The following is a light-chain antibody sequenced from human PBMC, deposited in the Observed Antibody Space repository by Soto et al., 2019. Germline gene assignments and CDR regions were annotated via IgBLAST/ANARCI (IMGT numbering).Light chain of an antibody. CDR3: QQYGGSPTWT. CDR1: QSVSSGY. Sequence: EIVLTQSPGTLSLSPGERATLSCRASQSVSSGYLAWYQQKPGQAPRLLIYGASSRATGIPDRFSGSGSGTDFTLTISRLEPEDFAVYYCQQYGGSPTWTFGQGTKVKIK. J-gene: IGKJ1*01. V-gene: IGKV3-20*01. CDR2: GAS.